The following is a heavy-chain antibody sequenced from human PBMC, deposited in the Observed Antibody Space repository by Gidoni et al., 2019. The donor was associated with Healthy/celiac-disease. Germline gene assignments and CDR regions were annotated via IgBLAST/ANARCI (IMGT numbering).Heavy chain of an antibody. J-gene: IGHJ4*02. CDR3: ARVYRWELPVFDY. CDR1: GGSTSSRNW. V-gene: IGHV4-4*02. CDR2: IYHSGST. D-gene: IGHD1-26*01. Sequence: QVQLQESGPGLVKPSGTPSLTCAVSGGSTSSRNWWSWVRQPPGKGLEWIGEIYHSGSTNYNPSLKSRVTISVDKSKNQFSLKLSSVTAADTAVYYCARVYRWELPVFDYWGQGTLVTVSS.